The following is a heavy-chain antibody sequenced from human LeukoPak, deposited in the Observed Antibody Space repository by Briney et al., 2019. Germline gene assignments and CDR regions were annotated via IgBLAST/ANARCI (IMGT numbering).Heavy chain of an antibody. CDR1: GGSFSGYY. CDR3: ARGRVSMVRGAIILNWFDP. J-gene: IGHJ5*02. CDR2: INHSGST. V-gene: IGHV4-34*01. Sequence: SETLSLTCAVYGGSFSGYYWSWIRQPPGKGLEWIGEINHSGSTNYNPSLKSRVTISVDTSKDQFSLKLSSVTAADTAVYYCARGRVSMVRGAIILNWFDPWGQGTLVTVSS. D-gene: IGHD3-10*01.